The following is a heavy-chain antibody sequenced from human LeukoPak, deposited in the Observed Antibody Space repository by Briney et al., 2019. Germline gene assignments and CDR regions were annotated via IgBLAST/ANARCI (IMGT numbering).Heavy chain of an antibody. J-gene: IGHJ4*02. D-gene: IGHD6-19*01. CDR2: IRPGADKT. CDR1: GFPFSSYA. Sequence: GGSLRLSCAASGFPFSSYAMTWVRLSPGKGLEWVSSIRPGADKTYYADSVRGRFTISRDNSKNTLYLQMNSLRAEDTAVYYCAKDQEYSSGWYTFDYWGQGTLVTVSS. CDR3: AKDQEYSSGWYTFDY. V-gene: IGHV3-23*01.